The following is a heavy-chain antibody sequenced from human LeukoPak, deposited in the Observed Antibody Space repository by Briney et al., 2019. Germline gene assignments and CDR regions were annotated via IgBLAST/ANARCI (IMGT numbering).Heavy chain of an antibody. D-gene: IGHD3-3*01. CDR3: ARESPGYDFWSGYSPRFDP. CDR2: INWNGGST. Sequence: GGSLRLSCAASGFTFDDYGMSWVRQAPGKGLEWVSGINWNGGSTGYADSVKGRFTISRDNAKTSLYLQMNSLSAEDTALYYCARESPGYDFWSGYSPRFDPWGQGTLVTVSS. V-gene: IGHV3-20*04. J-gene: IGHJ5*02. CDR1: GFTFDDYG.